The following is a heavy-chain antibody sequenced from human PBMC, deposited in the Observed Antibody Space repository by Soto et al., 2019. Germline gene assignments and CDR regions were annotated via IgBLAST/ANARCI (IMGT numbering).Heavy chain of an antibody. Sequence: RASVKVSCKASGGTFSSYAISWVRQAPGQGLEWMGGIIPIFGTANYAQKFQGRVTITADESTSTAYMELSSLRSEDTAVYYCARDDIVVVPTIQGGYYYYGMDVWGQGTTVTVSS. CDR1: GGTFSSYA. D-gene: IGHD2-2*01. CDR2: IIPIFGTA. V-gene: IGHV1-69*13. J-gene: IGHJ6*02. CDR3: ARDDIVVVPTIQGGYYYYGMDV.